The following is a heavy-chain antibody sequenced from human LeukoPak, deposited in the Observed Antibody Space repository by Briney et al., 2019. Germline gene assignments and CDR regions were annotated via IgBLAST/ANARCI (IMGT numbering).Heavy chain of an antibody. CDR2: INANSGGT. V-gene: IGHV1-2*02. D-gene: IGHD6-13*01. CDR1: GYTFTGYY. Sequence: ASVKVSCKASGYTFTGYYMHWVRQAPGQGHEGMGWINANSGGTNYATKLQGRVTMPRDTSISTAYMELSRLRSDDTAVYYCARVLQQLVRPSYFDYWGQGTLVTVSS. J-gene: IGHJ4*02. CDR3: ARVLQQLVRPSYFDY.